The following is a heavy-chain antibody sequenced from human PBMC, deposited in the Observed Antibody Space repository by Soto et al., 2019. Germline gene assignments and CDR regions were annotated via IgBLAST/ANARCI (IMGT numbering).Heavy chain of an antibody. J-gene: IGHJ4*02. CDR3: ARDQRLLGYFDWLW. Sequence: ASVKVSCKASGYTFTGYYMHWVRQAPGQGLEWMGWINPNSGGTNYAQKFQGRVTMTRDTSISTAYMELSRLRSDDTAVYYCARDQRLLGYFDWLWWGQGTLVTVSS. D-gene: IGHD3-9*01. CDR2: INPNSGGT. CDR1: GYTFTGYY. V-gene: IGHV1-2*02.